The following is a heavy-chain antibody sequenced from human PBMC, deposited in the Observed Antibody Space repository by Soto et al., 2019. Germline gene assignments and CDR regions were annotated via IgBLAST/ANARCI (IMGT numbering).Heavy chain of an antibody. V-gene: IGHV4-34*01. CDR1: GGSFSGYY. CDR3: ARSGAIGCSSTSCSVATMTRYYYYYYYMDV. Sequence: PSETLSLTCAVYGGSFSGYYWSWIRQPPGKGLEWIGEINHSGSTNYNPSLKSRATISVDTSKNQFSLKLSSVTAADTAVYYCARSGAIGCSSTSCSVATMTRYYYYYYYMDVWGKGTTVTVSS. J-gene: IGHJ6*03. CDR2: INHSGST. D-gene: IGHD2-2*01.